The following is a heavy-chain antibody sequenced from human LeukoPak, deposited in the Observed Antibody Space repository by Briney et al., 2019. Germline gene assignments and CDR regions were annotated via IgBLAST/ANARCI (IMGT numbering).Heavy chain of an antibody. CDR2: INPNSGGT. V-gene: IGHV1-2*02. Sequence: ASVKVSCKASGYTFTGYYMHWVRQAPGQGLEWMGWINPNSGGTNYAQKFQGRVTMTRDTSISTAYMELSRLRSDDTAVYYCARDNYYDSSGYYYGSLVDYWGQGTLVTVSS. D-gene: IGHD3-22*01. J-gene: IGHJ4*02. CDR1: GYTFTGYY. CDR3: ARDNYYDSSGYYYGSLVDY.